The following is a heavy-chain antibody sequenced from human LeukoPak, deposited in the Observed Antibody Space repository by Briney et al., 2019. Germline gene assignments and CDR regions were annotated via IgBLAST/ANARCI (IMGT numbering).Heavy chain of an antibody. CDR2: ISWNSGSI. Sequence: GISWNSGSIGYADSVKGRFTISRDNAKNSLYLQMNSLRAEDTALYYCVKSRAVAGRYYFDYWGQGTLVTVSS. J-gene: IGHJ4*02. V-gene: IGHV3-9*01. D-gene: IGHD6-19*01. CDR3: VKSRAVAGRYYFDY.